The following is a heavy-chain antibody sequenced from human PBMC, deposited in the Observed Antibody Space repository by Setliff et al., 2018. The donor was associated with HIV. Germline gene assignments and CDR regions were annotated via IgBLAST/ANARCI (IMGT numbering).Heavy chain of an antibody. Sequence: ASVKVSCKASGYSFTDYFIHWVRQAPGRGLEWMGWISPYDGATRATGRFRGRVTMTTDTSINTAYMELSGVRSDDTAVYFCARQLSNSLDYWGQGTLVTVS. CDR2: ISPYDGAT. D-gene: IGHD1-1*01. CDR1: GYSFTDYF. CDR3: ARQLSNSLDY. V-gene: IGHV1-2*02. J-gene: IGHJ4*02.